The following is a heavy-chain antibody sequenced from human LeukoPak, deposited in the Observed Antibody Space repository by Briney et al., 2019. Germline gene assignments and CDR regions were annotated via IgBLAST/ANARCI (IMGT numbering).Heavy chain of an antibody. J-gene: IGHJ4*02. V-gene: IGHV1-8*01. Sequence: ASVKVSCKASGYTLTSYDIKWVRQATGQGLEWMGRMNPNSGNTGYAQKFQGRVTMTRNTSISTAHMELSSLRSEDTAVYYCARGVSSSWEYYFDYWGQGTLVTVSS. CDR1: GYTLTSYD. D-gene: IGHD6-13*01. CDR3: ARGVSSSWEYYFDY. CDR2: MNPNSGNT.